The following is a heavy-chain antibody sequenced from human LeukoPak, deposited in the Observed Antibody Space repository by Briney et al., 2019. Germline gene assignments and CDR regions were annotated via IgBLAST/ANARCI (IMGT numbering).Heavy chain of an antibody. Sequence: GGSLRLTCAASGFTFSSYNMNWVRQAPGKGLEWVSSISSSSSYIYYADSVKGRFTISRDNAKNSLYLQMNSLRAEDTAVYYCARDQGCSYNPRHFDYWGQGTLVTVSS. CDR1: GFTFSSYN. J-gene: IGHJ4*02. CDR2: ISSSSSYI. CDR3: ARDQGCSYNPRHFDY. V-gene: IGHV3-21*01. D-gene: IGHD1-14*01.